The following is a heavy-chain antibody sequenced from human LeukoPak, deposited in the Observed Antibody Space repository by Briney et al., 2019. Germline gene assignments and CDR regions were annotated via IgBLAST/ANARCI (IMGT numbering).Heavy chain of an antibody. CDR3: ASVRPGSTTNGNYGMDV. Sequence: GGSLRLSCAASGFTFSSYWMHWVRQAPGKGLVWVSRINSDGSSTSYADSVKGRFTVSRDNAKNTLYLQMNSLRAEDTAAYYCASVRPGSTTNGNYGMDVWGQGTTVTVSS. J-gene: IGHJ6*02. CDR2: INSDGSST. D-gene: IGHD2-2*01. CDR1: GFTFSSYW. V-gene: IGHV3-74*01.